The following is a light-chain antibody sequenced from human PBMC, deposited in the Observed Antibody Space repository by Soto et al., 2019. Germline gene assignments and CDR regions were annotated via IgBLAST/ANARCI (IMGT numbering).Light chain of an antibody. J-gene: IGKJ1*01. CDR3: HQYNGWPRT. V-gene: IGKV3-20*01. Sequence: EIVLTQSPDTLSLSPGDRATLSCRASQSIRSERLAWYQQKPGQAPRLVIFDASNRASGMPERFSGSGSGTDFTLTIARLEPEDFAVYYCHQYNGWPRTFGQGTKVDI. CDR2: DAS. CDR1: QSIRSER.